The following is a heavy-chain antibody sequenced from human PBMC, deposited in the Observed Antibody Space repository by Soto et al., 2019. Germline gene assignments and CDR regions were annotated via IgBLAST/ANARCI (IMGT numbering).Heavy chain of an antibody. CDR1: GYTFTSYG. D-gene: IGHD5-18*01. Sequence: ASVKVSCKASGYTFTSYGISWVRQAPGQGLEWMGWISAYNGNTNYAQRLQGRVTMTTDTSTSTAYMEVRSLRSDDTAVYYCARGLIQLWPHDAFDFWDQGTMVTVSS. J-gene: IGHJ3*01. V-gene: IGHV1-18*01. CDR3: ARGLIQLWPHDAFDF. CDR2: ISAYNGNT.